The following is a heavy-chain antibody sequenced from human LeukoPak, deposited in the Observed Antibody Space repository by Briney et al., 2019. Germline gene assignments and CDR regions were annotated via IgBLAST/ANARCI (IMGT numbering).Heavy chain of an antibody. CDR2: ISSNGGST. J-gene: IGHJ3*02. V-gene: IGHV3-64D*09. Sequence: GGSLRLSCSASGFIFSSYAMHWVRQAPGEGLEYVSAISSNGGSTYYADSVKGRFTISRDNSKNTLYLQMSSLRAEDTAVYYCVKVTVATDTYAFDIWGQGTMVTVSS. CDR1: GFIFSSYA. CDR3: VKVTVATDTYAFDI. D-gene: IGHD6-19*01.